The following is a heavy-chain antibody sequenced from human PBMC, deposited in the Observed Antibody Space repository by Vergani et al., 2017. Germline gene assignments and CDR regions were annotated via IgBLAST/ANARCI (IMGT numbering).Heavy chain of an antibody. CDR2: ISSIGSTI. CDR3: ARGSVRDSGLDAFDI. D-gene: IGHD3-10*01. CDR1: GFTFSDYY. V-gene: IGHV3-11*04. Sequence: QVQLVESGGGLVKPGGSLRLSCAASGFTFSDYYMNWVRQAPGKGLEWVSYISSIGSTIYYADSVKGRFTISRDNAKNSLCLQMNSLRAEDTAVYYCARGSVRDSGLDAFDIWGQGTMVTVSS. J-gene: IGHJ3*02.